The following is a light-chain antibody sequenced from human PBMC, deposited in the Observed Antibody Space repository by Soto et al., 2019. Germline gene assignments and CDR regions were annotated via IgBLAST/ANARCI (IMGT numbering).Light chain of an antibody. J-gene: IGKJ1*01. Sequence: EIVLTQSPGTLSLSPGERATLSCRASQSVSSSYLAWYQQKPGQAPRLLICGASSRATGIPDRFSGSGSGTDFTLTISRMEPEDLAVYYCQQYGSSTWTFGQGTKVEIK. CDR2: GAS. V-gene: IGKV3-20*01. CDR3: QQYGSSTWT. CDR1: QSVSSSY.